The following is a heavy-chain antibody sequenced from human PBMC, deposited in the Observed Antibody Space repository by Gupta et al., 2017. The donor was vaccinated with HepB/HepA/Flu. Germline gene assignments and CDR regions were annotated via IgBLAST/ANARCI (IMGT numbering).Heavy chain of an antibody. CDR3: ARVPVRGYYYYGMDV. V-gene: IGHV3-74*01. J-gene: IGHJ6*02. Sequence: EVQLVESGGGLVQPGGSLRLSCAASGFTFSSYWMHWVRQAPGKGLVWVSRINSDGSSTSYADSVKGRFTISRDNAKNTLYLQMNSLRAEDTAVYYCARVPVRGYYYYGMDVWGQGTTVTVSS. D-gene: IGHD3-10*01. CDR2: INSDGSST. CDR1: GFTFSSYW.